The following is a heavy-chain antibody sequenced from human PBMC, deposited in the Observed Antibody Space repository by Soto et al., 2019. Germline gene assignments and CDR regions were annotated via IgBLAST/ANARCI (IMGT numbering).Heavy chain of an antibody. CDR1: GGSISSGGYY. J-gene: IGHJ6*02. Sequence: PSETLSLTCTVSGGSISSGGYYWSWIRQHPGKGLEWIGYIYYSGSTYYNPSLKSRVTISVDTSKNQFSLKLSSVTAADTAVYYCARDHWVAAAGSGDYYYYGMDVWGQGTTVTVSS. CDR3: ARDHWVAAAGSGDYYYYGMDV. D-gene: IGHD6-13*01. V-gene: IGHV4-31*03. CDR2: IYYSGST.